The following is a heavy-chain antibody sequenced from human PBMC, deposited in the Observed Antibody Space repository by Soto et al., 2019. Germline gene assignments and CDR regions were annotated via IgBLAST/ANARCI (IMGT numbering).Heavy chain of an antibody. CDR1: GDSVSSGSYY. D-gene: IGHD2-15*01. CDR3: ARGGYCSGCSCYVPWFDP. Sequence: SETLSLTCTVSGDSVSSGSYYWSWIRQPPGRGLEWIGYIYDSGRTNYNPSLKSRVTISVDTSKNQFSLKLRSVTAADTAVYYCARGGYCSGCSCYVPWFDPWGQGTLVTVSS. CDR2: IYDSGRT. J-gene: IGHJ5*02. V-gene: IGHV4-61*01.